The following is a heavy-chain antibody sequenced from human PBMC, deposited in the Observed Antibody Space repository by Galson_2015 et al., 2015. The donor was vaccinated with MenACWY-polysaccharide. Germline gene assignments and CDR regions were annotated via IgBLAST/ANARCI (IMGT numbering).Heavy chain of an antibody. D-gene: IGHD2-2*01. J-gene: IGHJ4*02. CDR3: ARVRSSTGKYQFDY. CDR2: IGGSGSNT. V-gene: IGHV3-23*01. CDR1: GFTFSNYA. Sequence: SLRLSCAASGFTFSNYAMSWVRQAPGKGLEWVSTIGGSGSNTHYADSVKGRFTNSRDNSKNTLSLQMNSLRAEDTAVYYCARVRSSTGKYQFDYWGQGTLVAVSS.